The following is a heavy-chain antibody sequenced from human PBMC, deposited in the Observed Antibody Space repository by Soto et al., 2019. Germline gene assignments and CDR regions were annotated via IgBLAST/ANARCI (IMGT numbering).Heavy chain of an antibody. CDR3: AHTPIKKLKEYRMVNYFDY. Sequence: SGPTLVNPTQTLTLTCTFSGFSLSTSGVGVGWIRQPPGKALEWLALIYWDDDKRYSPSLKSRLTITNDTSKNQVVLTMTNMDPVDTATYYCAHTPIKKLKEYRMVNYFDYWGQGTLVTVSS. J-gene: IGHJ4*02. D-gene: IGHD2-8*01. CDR1: GFSLSTSGVG. V-gene: IGHV2-5*02. CDR2: IYWDDDK.